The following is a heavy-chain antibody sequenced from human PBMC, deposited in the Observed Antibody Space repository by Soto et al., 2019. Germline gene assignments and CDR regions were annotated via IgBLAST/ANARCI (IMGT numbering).Heavy chain of an antibody. Sequence: GGSLRLSCAASGFTFSSYGMHWVRQAPGKGLEWVANIKQDGSEKYYVDSVKGRFTISRDNAKNSLYLQMNSLRAEDTAVYYCARGGCSTTNCYAGPGYWGQGTLVTVSS. J-gene: IGHJ4*02. V-gene: IGHV3-7*01. CDR2: IKQDGSEK. CDR1: GFTFSSYG. CDR3: ARGGCSTTNCYAGPGY. D-gene: IGHD2-2*01.